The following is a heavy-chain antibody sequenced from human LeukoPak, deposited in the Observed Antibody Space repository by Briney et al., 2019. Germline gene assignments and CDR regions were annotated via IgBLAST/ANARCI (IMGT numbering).Heavy chain of an antibody. CDR2: IWYDGSNK. CDR3: ARGPGGYSSGWVRYFDY. V-gene: IGHV3-30*19. J-gene: IGHJ4*02. Sequence: HPGGSLRLSCAASGFTFSSYGMHWVRQAPGKGLEWVAVIWYDGSNKYYADSVKGRFTISRDNSKNTLYLQMNSLRAEDTAVYYCARGPGGYSSGWVRYFDYWGQGTLVTVSS. D-gene: IGHD6-19*01. CDR1: GFTFSSYG.